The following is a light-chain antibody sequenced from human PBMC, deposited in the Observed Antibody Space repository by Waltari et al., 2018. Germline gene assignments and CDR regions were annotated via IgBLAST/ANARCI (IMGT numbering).Light chain of an antibody. CDR2: GAS. CDR1: QSISRN. CDR3: QQYNNWRT. J-gene: IGKJ2*01. Sequence: EVLMMQSPATLSVSAGERATLSCRASQSISRNLAWYQQKPGQAPRLLIYGASTRAPGIPDRFSGSGSGTEFTLSISGVQSEDFGVYYCQQYNNWRTFGQGTRLEI. V-gene: IGKV3D-15*01.